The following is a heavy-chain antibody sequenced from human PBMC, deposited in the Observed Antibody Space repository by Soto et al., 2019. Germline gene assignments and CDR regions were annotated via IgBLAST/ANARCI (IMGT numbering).Heavy chain of an antibody. J-gene: IGHJ5*02. CDR2: IYPGDSDT. Sequence: GESLKISCQGSGYSFASYWIGWVRQMPGKDLEWMGIIYPGDSDTRYSPSFQGQVTISADKSISTAYLQWSSLKASDTAMYYCARLVNGDIVVVPAANWFDPWGQGTLVTVSS. D-gene: IGHD2-2*01. CDR1: GYSFASYW. V-gene: IGHV5-51*01. CDR3: ARLVNGDIVVVPAANWFDP.